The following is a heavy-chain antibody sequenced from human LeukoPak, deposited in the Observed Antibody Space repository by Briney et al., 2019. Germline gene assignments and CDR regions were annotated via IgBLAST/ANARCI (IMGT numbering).Heavy chain of an antibody. CDR3: ARDAYYYDSSGYYLYYFDY. D-gene: IGHD3-22*01. V-gene: IGHV4-38-2*02. J-gene: IGHJ4*02. Sequence: SETLSLTCTVSGYSISSGFYWGWIRQPPGKGLEWIGSIYHSESTYYNPSLNSRVTMSVDTSKNQSSLKLSSVTAADTAVYHCARDAYYYDSSGYYLYYFDYWGQGTLVTVSS. CDR2: IYHSEST. CDR1: GYSISSGFY.